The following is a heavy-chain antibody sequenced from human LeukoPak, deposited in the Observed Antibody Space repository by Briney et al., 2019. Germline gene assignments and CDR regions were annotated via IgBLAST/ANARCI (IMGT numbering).Heavy chain of an antibody. D-gene: IGHD2-15*01. V-gene: IGHV3-7*03. J-gene: IGHJ4*01. CDR3: ATEVVVVSLYYFDY. CDR2: IKQDGSEK. Sequence: GGALRLSCAASGVTFSSYWMSWGRQAPGKGLEWVANIKQDGSEKYYVDSVKGRFTISRDNAKNSLYLQMNSLRAEDTAVYYCATEVVVVSLYYFDYWGHGTLVTASS. CDR1: GVTFSSYW.